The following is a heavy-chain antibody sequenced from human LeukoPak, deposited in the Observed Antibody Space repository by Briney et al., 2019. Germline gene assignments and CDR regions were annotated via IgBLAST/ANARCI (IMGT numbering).Heavy chain of an antibody. D-gene: IGHD5-24*01. J-gene: IGHJ4*02. V-gene: IGHV4-59*01. Sequence: KPSETLSLTCTVSGGSISSYYWSWIRQPPGKGLEWIGYIYYSGSTNYNPSLKSRVTISVDTSKNQFSLKLSSVTAADTAMYYCARHLLNPDGYNTFFDYWGQGTLVTVSS. CDR2: IYYSGST. CDR1: GGSISSYY. CDR3: ARHLLNPDGYNTFFDY.